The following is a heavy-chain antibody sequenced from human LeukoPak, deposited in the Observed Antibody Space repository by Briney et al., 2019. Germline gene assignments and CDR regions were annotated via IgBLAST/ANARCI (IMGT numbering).Heavy chain of an antibody. J-gene: IGHJ4*02. Sequence: SSETLSLTCTVSGGSISSYYWSWIRQPPGKGLEWIGYIYYSGSTNYNPSLKSRVTISVDTSKNQFSLKLSPVTAADTAVYYCAATPTGPGIFFDYWGQGTLVTVSS. D-gene: IGHD4-17*01. CDR3: AATPTGPGIFFDY. CDR2: IYYSGST. V-gene: IGHV4-59*01. CDR1: GGSISSYY.